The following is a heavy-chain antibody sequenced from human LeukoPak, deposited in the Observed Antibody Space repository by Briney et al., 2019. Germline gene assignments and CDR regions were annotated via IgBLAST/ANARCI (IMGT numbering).Heavy chain of an antibody. J-gene: IGHJ4*02. CDR1: GFTFSNAW. CDR3: STLTSRGLSDS. V-gene: IGHV3-15*01. Sequence: AGGSLRLSCAASGFTFSNAWMSWVRQAPGKGLEWVGRIKSKADGETIDYAAPVKGRFTFSRDDSKNMLYLQMNSLKSEDTAVYYCSTLTSRGLSDSWGQGTLVTVSS. CDR2: IKSKADGETI. D-gene: IGHD1-20*01.